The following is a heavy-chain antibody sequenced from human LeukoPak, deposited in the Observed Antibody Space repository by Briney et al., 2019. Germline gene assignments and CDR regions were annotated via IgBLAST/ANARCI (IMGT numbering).Heavy chain of an antibody. CDR2: ISWNSGSI. V-gene: IGHV3-9*03. D-gene: IGHD6-13*01. Sequence: PGGSLRLSCAASGFPFHNHAMHWVRQAPGKGLEWVSGISWNSGSIGYADSVKGRFTNSRDNAKNSLYLQMNSLRAEDMALYYSAKAAPTYSSSGDAFDIWGQGTMVTVSS. CDR3: AKAAPTYSSSGDAFDI. CDR1: GFPFHNHA. J-gene: IGHJ3*02.